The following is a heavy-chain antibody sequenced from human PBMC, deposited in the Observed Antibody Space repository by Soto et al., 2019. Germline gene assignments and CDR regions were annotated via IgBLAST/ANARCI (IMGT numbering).Heavy chain of an antibody. CDR1: GFTFSSYD. Sequence: EEQLLESGGGLIQPGGSLRLSCAASGFTFSSYDMSWVRQAPGKGLEWVSGIDVGGGSAYYADSVKGRFTIYRDNSKNTLHLQLKSLRSEDTAIYYCAKEDDAWTNGHFNVWGQGTVVTVSS. CDR3: AKEDDAWTNGHFNV. CDR2: IDVGGGSA. V-gene: IGHV3-23*01. D-gene: IGHD3-3*01. J-gene: IGHJ3*01.